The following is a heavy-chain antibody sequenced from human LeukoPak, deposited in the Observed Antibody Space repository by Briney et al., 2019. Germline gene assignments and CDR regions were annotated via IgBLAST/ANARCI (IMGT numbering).Heavy chain of an antibody. CDR1: GGSISSYY. CDR2: VYYTGTI. V-gene: IGHV4-59*01. J-gene: IGHJ6*02. CDR3: ARRIPAYLAMDV. Sequence: SETLSLTRTVSGGSISSYYWNWIRQPPGKGLEWIGNVYYTGTINYNRSLTIRVTILVDTSKNQFSLKLSSVTAADTAAYYCARRIPAYLAMDVWGQGTTVTLFS.